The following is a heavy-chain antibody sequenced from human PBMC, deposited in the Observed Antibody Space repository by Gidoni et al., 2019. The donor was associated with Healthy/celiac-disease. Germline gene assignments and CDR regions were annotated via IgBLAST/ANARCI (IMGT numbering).Heavy chain of an antibody. Sequence: GRQMPGKGLEWVGIIYPGDSDTRYSPSFQGQVTISADKSISTAYLQWSSLKASDTAMYYCARRQERPYYYYGMDVWGQGTTVTVSS. CDR3: ARRQERPYYYYGMDV. J-gene: IGHJ6*02. CDR2: IYPGDSDT. V-gene: IGHV5-51*01.